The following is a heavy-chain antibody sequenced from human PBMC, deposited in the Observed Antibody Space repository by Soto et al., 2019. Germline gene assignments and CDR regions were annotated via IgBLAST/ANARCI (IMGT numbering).Heavy chain of an antibody. D-gene: IGHD5-18*01. J-gene: IGHJ4*02. CDR2: ISYDGSNK. V-gene: IGHV3-30-3*01. Sequence: GGSLRLSCAASGFTFSSYAMHWVRQAPGKGLEWVAVISYDGSNKYYADSVKGRFTISRDNSKNTLYLQMNSLRAEDTAVYYCARDRAMDALYYFDYWGQGTLVTVSS. CDR3: ARDRAMDALYYFDY. CDR1: GFTFSSYA.